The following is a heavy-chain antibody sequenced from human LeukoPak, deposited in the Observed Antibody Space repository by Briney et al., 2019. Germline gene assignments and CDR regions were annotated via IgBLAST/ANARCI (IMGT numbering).Heavy chain of an antibody. D-gene: IGHD3-10*01. CDR1: GGTFSSYA. CDR3: ARCRDSRGSSPIWFGELEYYFDY. CDR2: IIPILGTA. Sequence: GSSVKVSCKASGGTFSSYAISWVRQAPGQGLEWMGGIIPILGTANYAQKFQGRVTITADESTSTAYMELSSLRSEDTAVYYCARCRDSRGSSPIWFGELEYYFDYWGQGTLVTVSS. V-gene: IGHV1-69*01. J-gene: IGHJ4*02.